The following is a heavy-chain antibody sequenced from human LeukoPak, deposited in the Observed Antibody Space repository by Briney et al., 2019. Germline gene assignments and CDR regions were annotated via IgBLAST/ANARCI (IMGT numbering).Heavy chain of an antibody. J-gene: IGHJ5*02. CDR3: ARTIQGFGEEFDP. CDR1: GGSISSGNYY. D-gene: IGHD3-10*01. V-gene: IGHV4-61*02. Sequence: PSETLSLTCTVSGGSISSGNYYWSWIRQPAGKGLEWIGRIYTSGSTNYNPSLKSRVTISIDTSKNQFSLKLNSVTAADTAVYYCARTIQGFGEEFDPWGQGTLVTVSS. CDR2: IYTSGST.